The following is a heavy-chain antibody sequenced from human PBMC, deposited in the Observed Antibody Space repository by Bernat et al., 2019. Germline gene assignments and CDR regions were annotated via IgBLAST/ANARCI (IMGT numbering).Heavy chain of an antibody. D-gene: IGHD5-18*01. J-gene: IGHJ4*02. CDR2: IYYSGNT. Sequence: QVQLQESGPGLVKPSETLSLTCTVSGGSISSYYWSWIRQPPGKGLEWTGYIYYSGNTNYNPSLRSRVTISVDTSKNQFSLRLYSVTAADTAVYYCARVGGYSSPISNWGQGTLVTVSS. CDR3: ARVGGYSSPISN. CDR1: GGSISSYY. V-gene: IGHV4-59*01.